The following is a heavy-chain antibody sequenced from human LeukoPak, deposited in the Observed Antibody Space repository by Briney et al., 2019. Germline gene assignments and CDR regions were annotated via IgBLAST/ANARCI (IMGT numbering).Heavy chain of an antibody. CDR1: GYTFTSYG. CDR3: ARERPRSYCSGGSCYSWFDP. CDR2: ISAYNGNT. D-gene: IGHD2-15*01. V-gene: IGHV1-18*01. Sequence: GASVKVSCKASGYTFTSYGISWVRQAPGQGLEWMGWISAYNGNTNYAQKLQGRVTMTTDTSTSTAYMELRSLRSDDTAVYYCARERPRSYCSGGSCYSWFDPWGQGTLVTVSS. J-gene: IGHJ5*02.